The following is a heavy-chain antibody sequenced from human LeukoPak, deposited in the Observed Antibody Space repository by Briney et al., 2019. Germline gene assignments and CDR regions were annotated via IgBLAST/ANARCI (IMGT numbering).Heavy chain of an antibody. CDR2: IDPNTGGT. D-gene: IGHD1-26*01. CDR3: ASLYDIVGTTVDY. Sequence: ASVKVSCKTSGYTFTNYYIHWVRQAPGQGLEWMGRIDPNTGGTKSAKNFQGRVTMTRDTSISTAYMALSGLRSDDTAVYYCASLYDIVGTTVDYWGQGTLVAVSS. CDR1: GYTFTNYY. J-gene: IGHJ4*02. V-gene: IGHV1-2*06.